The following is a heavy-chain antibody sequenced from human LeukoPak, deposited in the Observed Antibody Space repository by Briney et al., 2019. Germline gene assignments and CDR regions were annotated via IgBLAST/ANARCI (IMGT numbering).Heavy chain of an antibody. CDR1: GFILDDDT. CDR2: TIWNSDNI. Sequence: GGSRRLSCAIPGFILDDDTMQWVRQAPGEGLEWISGTIWNSDNIGYADSVKGRFTISRDNAKNSLYLQMNSLKTEDTALYYCAKDGVAVVATNRGRFDYWGQGTLVTVSS. V-gene: IGHV3-9*01. D-gene: IGHD5-12*01. CDR3: AKDGVAVVATNRGRFDY. J-gene: IGHJ4*02.